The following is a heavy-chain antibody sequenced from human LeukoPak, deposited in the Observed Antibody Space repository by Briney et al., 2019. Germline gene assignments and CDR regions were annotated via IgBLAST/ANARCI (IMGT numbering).Heavy chain of an antibody. CDR1: GFSVRTTY. J-gene: IGHJ4*02. V-gene: IGHV3-53*03. Sequence: GGSLRLSCAASGFSVRTTYMSWVRQAPGKGLEWVSVLYTGGGTDHADSVKGRFTISRDNSKNTLSLQMNSLRVEDTAIYYCTRSGYRHPYHIDSWGQGTLVIVSS. CDR3: TRSGYRHPYHIDS. CDR2: LYTGGGT. D-gene: IGHD3-22*01.